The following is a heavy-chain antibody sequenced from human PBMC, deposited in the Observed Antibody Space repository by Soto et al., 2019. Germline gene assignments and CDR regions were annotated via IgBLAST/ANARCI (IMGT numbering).Heavy chain of an antibody. CDR3: VKGYCSSTSRSGEY. Sequence: GGSLRLSCAASGFTFGSYAMSWVRQAPGKGLEWVSSTNSGGDITYYADSVKGRFTISRDNSRNTLYLQMSSLRAEDTALYYCVKGYCSSTSRSGEYWCQGTQVTVSS. V-gene: IGHV3-23*01. J-gene: IGHJ4*02. CDR2: TNSGGDIT. D-gene: IGHD2-2*01. CDR1: GFTFGSYA.